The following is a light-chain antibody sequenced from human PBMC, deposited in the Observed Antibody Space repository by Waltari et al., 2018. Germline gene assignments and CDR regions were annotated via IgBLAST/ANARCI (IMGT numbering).Light chain of an antibody. CDR3: QQYDNLPLT. CDR1: QDISNY. V-gene: IGKV1-33*01. Sequence: DIRMTQSPSSLSAPVGDRLTSTCQAGQDISNYLNWYQQKPGKAPKLLIYDASNLETGVPSRFSGSGSGTDFTFTISSLQPEDIATYYCQQYDNLPLTFGGGTKVEIK. CDR2: DAS. J-gene: IGKJ4*01.